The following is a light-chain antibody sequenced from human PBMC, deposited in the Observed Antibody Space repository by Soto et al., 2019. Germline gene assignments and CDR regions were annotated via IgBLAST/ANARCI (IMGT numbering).Light chain of an antibody. CDR2: KAS. J-gene: IGKJ1*01. CDR3: QQYGSSSPWT. V-gene: IGKV1-5*03. Sequence: DIQMTQSPSTLSASVGDRVTITCRASQSISSWLAWYQQKPGRAPKLLIYKASSLETGVTSRFSGSGSGTEFTLIISSLQPDDFPSYYCQQYGSSSPWTFGQGTKVEIK. CDR1: QSISSW.